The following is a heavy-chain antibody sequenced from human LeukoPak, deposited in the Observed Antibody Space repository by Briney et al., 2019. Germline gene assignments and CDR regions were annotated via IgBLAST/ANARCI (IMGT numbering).Heavy chain of an antibody. CDR3: ARDRGLYGEVLFDP. Sequence: SETLSLTCSVSGDSISTYYLSWIRQPAGKGLEWIGRIYGGGNTNYNPSLKSRLTLSMDTSKNQFSLKLRPVTAADTAVYYCARDRGLYGEVLFDPWGQGTLVTVSS. D-gene: IGHD3-10*01. V-gene: IGHV4-4*07. CDR1: GDSISTYY. CDR2: IYGGGNT. J-gene: IGHJ5*02.